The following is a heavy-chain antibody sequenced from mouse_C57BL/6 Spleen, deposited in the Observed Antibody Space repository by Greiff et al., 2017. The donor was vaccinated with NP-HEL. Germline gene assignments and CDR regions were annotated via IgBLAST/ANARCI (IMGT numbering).Heavy chain of an antibody. CDR2: IDPSDSYT. V-gene: IGHV1-69*01. J-gene: IGHJ3*01. CDR1: FYTFTSYW. Sequence: HLHHPFSYLFIPFSSFTLSFHSSFYTFTSYWMHWVKQRPGQGLEWIGEIDPSDSYTNYNQKFKGKSTLTVDKSSSTAYMQLSSLTSEDSAVYYCARGGLTGFAYWGQGPLVTVSA. CDR3: ARGGLTGFAY.